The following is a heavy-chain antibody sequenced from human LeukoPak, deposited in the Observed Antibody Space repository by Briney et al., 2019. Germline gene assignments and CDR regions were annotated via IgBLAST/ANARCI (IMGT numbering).Heavy chain of an antibody. CDR1: GFIFSSYA. CDR2: IWYDGSDK. J-gene: IGHJ3*02. Sequence: GGSLRLSCAASGFIFSSYAIHWVRQAPGKGLEWVAVIWYDGSDKYYTDSVKGRFTISRDNSKNTLYLQMNSLRAEDMAIYYCARAGDAFDIWGQGTMVTVSS. V-gene: IGHV3-33*01. CDR3: ARAGDAFDI.